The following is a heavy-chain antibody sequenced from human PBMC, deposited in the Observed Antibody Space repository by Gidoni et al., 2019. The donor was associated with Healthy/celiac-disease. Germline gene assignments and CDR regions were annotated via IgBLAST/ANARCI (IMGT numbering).Heavy chain of an antibody. V-gene: IGHV1-69*09. D-gene: IGHD4-17*01. CDR2: IIPILGIA. J-gene: IGHJ6*02. Sequence: QVQLVQSGAEVKKPGSSVKVSCKASGGTFSSYAISWVRQAPGQGLEWMGRIIPILGIANYAQKFHGRVTITADKSTSTAYMELSSLRSEDTAVYYCARDLAVTTNGMDVWGQGTTVTVSS. CDR3: ARDLAVTTNGMDV. CDR1: GGTFSSYA.